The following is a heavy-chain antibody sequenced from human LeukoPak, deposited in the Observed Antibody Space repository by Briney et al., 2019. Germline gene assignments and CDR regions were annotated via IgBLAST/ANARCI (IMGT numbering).Heavy chain of an antibody. V-gene: IGHV4-59*12. J-gene: IGHJ6*03. D-gene: IGHD3-10*01. Sequence: SETLSLTCTVSGGSISSYYWSWIRQPPGKGLEWIGYIYYSGSTNYNPSLKSRVTISVDTSKNQFSLKLSSVTAADTAVYYCARTRGGKPHYYYYYMDVWGKGTTVTVSS. CDR3: ARTRGGKPHYYYYYMDV. CDR1: GGSISSYY. CDR2: IYYSGST.